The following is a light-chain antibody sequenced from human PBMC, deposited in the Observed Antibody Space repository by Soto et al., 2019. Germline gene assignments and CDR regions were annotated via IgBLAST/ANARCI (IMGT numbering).Light chain of an antibody. CDR1: SSDVGTYNL. Sequence: QSVLTQPASVSGSPGDSITISCTGTSSDVGTYNLVTWYQQHPGRVPKLILYEGNKRPSGVSSRFSASKSGNTASLTISGLQAEDEADYFCCSYAPSRTLLFGGGTKVTVL. CDR3: CSYAPSRTLL. J-gene: IGLJ2*01. CDR2: EGN. V-gene: IGLV2-23*01.